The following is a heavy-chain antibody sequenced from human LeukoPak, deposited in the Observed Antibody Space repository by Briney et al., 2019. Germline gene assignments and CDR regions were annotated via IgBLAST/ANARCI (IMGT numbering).Heavy chain of an antibody. J-gene: IGHJ4*02. CDR1: GFTFSDYY. CDR2: ISSSGSTI. D-gene: IGHD3-22*01. CDR3: ASGDSSGYYGNKLRPYDY. V-gene: IGHV3-11*04. Sequence: GGSLRLSCAASGFTFSDYYMSWIRQAPGKGLEWVSYISSSGSTIYYADSVKGRFTISRDNAKNSLYLQMNSLRAEDTAVYYCASGDSSGYYGNKLRPYDYWGQGTLVTVSS.